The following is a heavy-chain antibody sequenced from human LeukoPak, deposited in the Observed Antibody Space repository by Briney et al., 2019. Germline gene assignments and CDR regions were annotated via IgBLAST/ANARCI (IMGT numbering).Heavy chain of an antibody. CDR2: ISYDGSNK. Sequence: PGGSLRLSCAASGFTFSSYAMHWVRQAPGKGLEWVAVISYDGSNKYYADSVKGRFTISRDNSKNTLYLQMNSLRAEDTAVYYCARAPTYSGGWYFDYWSQGTLVTVSS. CDR3: ARAPTYSGGWYFDY. J-gene: IGHJ4*02. CDR1: GFTFSSYA. V-gene: IGHV3-30-3*01. D-gene: IGHD6-19*01.